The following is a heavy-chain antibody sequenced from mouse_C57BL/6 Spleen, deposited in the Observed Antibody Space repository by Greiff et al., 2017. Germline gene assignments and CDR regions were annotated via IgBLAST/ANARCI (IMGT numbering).Heavy chain of an antibody. V-gene: IGHV10-1*01. CDR2: IRSKSNNYAT. CDR1: GFSFNTYA. D-gene: IGHD1-1*01. CDR3: VRQRGYYGSSFYAMDY. J-gene: IGHJ4*01. Sequence: EVKVEESGGGLVQPKGSLKLSCAASGFSFNTYAMNWVRQAPGKGLEWVARIRSKSNNYATYYADSVKDRFTIYRDDSESMLYLQMNNLKTEDTAMYYCVRQRGYYGSSFYAMDYWGQGTSVTVSS.